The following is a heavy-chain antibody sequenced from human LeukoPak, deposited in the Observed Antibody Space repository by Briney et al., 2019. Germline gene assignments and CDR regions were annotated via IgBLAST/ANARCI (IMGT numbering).Heavy chain of an antibody. CDR2: INHSGST. CDR3: ARESGIAAVNDY. D-gene: IGHD6-13*01. V-gene: IGHV4-34*01. J-gene: IGHJ4*02. Sequence: PSETLSLTCAVYGVSFSGYYWSWIRQPPGKGLEWIGEINHSGSTNYNPSLKSRVTISVDTSKNQFSLKLSSVTAADTAVYYCARESGIAAVNDYWGQGTLVTVSS. CDR1: GVSFSGYY.